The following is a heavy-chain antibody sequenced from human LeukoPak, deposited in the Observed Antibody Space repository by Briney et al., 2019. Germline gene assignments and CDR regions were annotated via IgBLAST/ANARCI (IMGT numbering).Heavy chain of an antibody. Sequence: ASVTVSCKASPYTFNKYYIHWVRQAPGQGLEWMGVINPSGRSASYAQRFQGKVTMTRDTSTSTAYMDLSSLTSEDTAVYYCARDSVELERRNWFDPWGQGTLVTVSS. CDR1: PYTFNKYY. V-gene: IGHV1-46*02. CDR3: ARDSVELERRNWFDP. D-gene: IGHD1-1*01. J-gene: IGHJ5*02. CDR2: INPSGRSA.